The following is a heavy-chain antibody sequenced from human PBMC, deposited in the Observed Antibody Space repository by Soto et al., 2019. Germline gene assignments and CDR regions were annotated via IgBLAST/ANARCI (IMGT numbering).Heavy chain of an antibody. CDR3: AKECDSGNYYTGY. CDR1: GFTFSSYA. CDR2: ISGSGGGT. Sequence: EVQLLESGGGLVQPGGSLRLSCAASGFTFSSYAMSWVRQAPGKGLEWISAISGSGGGTYYADSVKGRFTISRDNSKNTLYLQMNSLRAEDTAVYYCAKECDSGNYYTGYWGQGTLVAVSS. V-gene: IGHV3-23*01. J-gene: IGHJ4*02. D-gene: IGHD3-10*01.